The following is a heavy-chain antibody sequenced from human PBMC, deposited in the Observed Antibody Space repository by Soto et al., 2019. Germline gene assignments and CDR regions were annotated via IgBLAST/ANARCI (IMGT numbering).Heavy chain of an antibody. CDR2: INPGNGLT. J-gene: IGHJ6*01. V-gene: IGHV1-3*01. Sequence: QAQLMQSGAEVRIPGASVKVSCKASGYTFSRYAIHWVRQAPGQGLEWMAWINPGNGLTKYSQNFQGRVTISRDTSANTAYMDLSRLTSKDTAVYYCARPLLVEPDYGTGFGYYYYYGLNVW. D-gene: IGHD6-19*01. CDR1: GYTFSRYA. CDR3: ARPLLVEPDYGTGFGYYYYYGLNV.